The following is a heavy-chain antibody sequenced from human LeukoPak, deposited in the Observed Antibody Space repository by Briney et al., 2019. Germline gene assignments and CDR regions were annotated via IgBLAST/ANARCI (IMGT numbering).Heavy chain of an antibody. Sequence: SETLSLTCTVSGYSISSGYYWGWIRQPPGKGLEWIGSIYHSGSTYYNPSPKSRVTISVDTSKNQFSLKLSSVTAADTAVYYCARDVPDYGSGSYYNYWGQGTLVTVSS. CDR2: IYHSGST. CDR1: GYSISSGYY. D-gene: IGHD3-10*01. J-gene: IGHJ4*02. V-gene: IGHV4-38-2*02. CDR3: ARDVPDYGSGSYYNY.